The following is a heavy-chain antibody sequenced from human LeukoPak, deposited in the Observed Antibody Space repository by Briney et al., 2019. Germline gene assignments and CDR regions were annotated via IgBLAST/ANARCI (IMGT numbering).Heavy chain of an antibody. CDR2: INSDGSST. CDR3: AKGMIGFTSAFDL. CDR1: GFTFTSYG. D-gene: IGHD3-22*01. Sequence: GGSLRLSCAASGFTFTSYGMRWVRQAPGKGLVWVALINSDGSSTYYADSVKGRFTISRDNSKKTLYLQMNSRREEETPLYYIAKGMIGFTSAFDLWGQGTMVTVSS. V-gene: IGHV3-23*03. J-gene: IGHJ3*01.